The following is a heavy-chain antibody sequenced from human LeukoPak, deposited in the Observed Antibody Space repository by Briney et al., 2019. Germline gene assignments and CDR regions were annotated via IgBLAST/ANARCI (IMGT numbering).Heavy chain of an antibody. CDR1: GFTFSTYS. J-gene: IGHJ6*02. CDR3: ARDQMMITFGGVILGYYGMDV. CDR2: ISSSSSTI. Sequence: GGSLRLSCAASGFTFSTYSMKWVRQAPGKGLEWVSYISSSSSTIYYADSVRGRFTISRDDAKNSLYLQMNSLRAEDTAVYYCARDQMMITFGGVILGYYGMDVWGRGTTVTVSS. V-gene: IGHV3-48*04. D-gene: IGHD3-16*02.